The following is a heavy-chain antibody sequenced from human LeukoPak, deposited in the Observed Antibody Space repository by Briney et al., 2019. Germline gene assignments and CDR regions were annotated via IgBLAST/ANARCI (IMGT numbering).Heavy chain of an antibody. Sequence: ASVKVSCKASGYTFTGYYFHWVRQAPGQGLEWMGWINPNSGGTNYAQKFQGRVTMTRDTSISTAYMELSRLRSDDTAVYYCASYVLRYFDWPFLGWFDPWGQGTLVTVSS. CDR2: INPNSGGT. J-gene: IGHJ5*02. D-gene: IGHD3-9*01. CDR1: GYTFTGYY. V-gene: IGHV1-2*02. CDR3: ASYVLRYFDWPFLGWFDP.